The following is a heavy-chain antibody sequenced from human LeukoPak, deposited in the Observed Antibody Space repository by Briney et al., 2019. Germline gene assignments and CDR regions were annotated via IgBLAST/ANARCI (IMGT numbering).Heavy chain of an antibody. V-gene: IGHV4-59*01. D-gene: IGHD6-13*01. Sequence: SETLSLTCAFSGGSISSYYWSWIRQPPGKGLEWIGYIYYSGSTNYNPSLKSRVTISVDTSKNQFSLKLSSVTAADTAVYYCAREYGYSSSWLVGGYFDYWGQGTLVTVSS. J-gene: IGHJ4*02. CDR3: AREYGYSSSWLVGGYFDY. CDR1: GGSISSYY. CDR2: IYYSGST.